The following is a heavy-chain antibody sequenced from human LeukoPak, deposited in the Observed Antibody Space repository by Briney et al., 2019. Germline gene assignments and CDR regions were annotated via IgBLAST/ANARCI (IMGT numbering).Heavy chain of an antibody. Sequence: SVKVSCKASGGTFSSYAISWVRQAPGQGLEWMGGIIPIFGTANYAQKFQGRVTITAGESTSTAYMELSSLRSEDTAVYYCARDLRSITIFEVVNWFDPWGQGTLVTVSS. CDR2: IIPIFGTA. CDR3: ARDLRSITIFEVVNWFDP. V-gene: IGHV1-69*13. D-gene: IGHD3-3*01. CDR1: GGTFSSYA. J-gene: IGHJ5*02.